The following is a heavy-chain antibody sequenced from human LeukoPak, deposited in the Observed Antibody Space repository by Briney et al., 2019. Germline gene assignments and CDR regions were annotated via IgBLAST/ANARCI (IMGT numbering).Heavy chain of an antibody. CDR2: INHSGST. CDR1: GGSFSGYC. CDR3: ARVHAYSSSWYGGMDV. V-gene: IGHV4-34*01. J-gene: IGHJ6*02. Sequence: SETLSLTCAVYGGSFSGYCWSWIRQPPGKGLEWIGEINHSGSTNYNPSLKSRVTISVDTSKNQFSLKLSSVTAADTAVYYCARVHAYSSSWYGGMDVWGQGTTVTVSS. D-gene: IGHD6-13*01.